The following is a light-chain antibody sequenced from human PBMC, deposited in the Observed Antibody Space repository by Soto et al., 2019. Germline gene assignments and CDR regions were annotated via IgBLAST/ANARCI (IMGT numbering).Light chain of an antibody. CDR2: VTS. J-gene: IGKJ1*01. CDR1: QSVSGN. Sequence: EMVRTQSPATLSVSPGERATLSCRASQSVSGNLAWYQQRPGQAPRLLIYVTSTRATGVPARFSGSGSGTEFTLTISSLQSEDFAVYYCQQHNKWPWTFGQGTKMEIK. CDR3: QQHNKWPWT. V-gene: IGKV3-15*01.